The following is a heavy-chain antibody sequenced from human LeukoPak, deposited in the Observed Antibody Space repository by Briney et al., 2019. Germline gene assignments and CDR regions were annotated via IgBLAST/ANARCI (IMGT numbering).Heavy chain of an antibody. CDR3: AADLSNPRMGASYLDS. J-gene: IGHJ4*02. CDR1: GFTSTNFA. Sequence: SAKVSCKASGFTSTNFAVQWVRQARGQRLEWIGWIIVGSGATKCAQDFQGRVTITRDLSTSTLYMELRSLTSEDTAVYYCAADLSNPRMGASYLDSWGQGTLVTVSS. D-gene: IGHD3-16*01. CDR2: IIVGSGAT. V-gene: IGHV1-58*01.